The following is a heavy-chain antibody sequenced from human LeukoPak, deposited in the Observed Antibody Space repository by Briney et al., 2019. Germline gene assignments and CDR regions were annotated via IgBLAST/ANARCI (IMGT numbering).Heavy chain of an antibody. CDR1: GGSISSYY. CDR2: IYYSGST. Sequence: SETLSLTCTVSGGSISSYYWSWIRQPPGKGLEWIGYIYYSGSTNYNPSLKSRVTISVDTSKNQFSLKLSSVTAADTAVYYCARGGNSGSYTFDYWGQGTLVTVSS. D-gene: IGHD1-26*01. J-gene: IGHJ4*02. V-gene: IGHV4-59*12. CDR3: ARGGNSGSYTFDY.